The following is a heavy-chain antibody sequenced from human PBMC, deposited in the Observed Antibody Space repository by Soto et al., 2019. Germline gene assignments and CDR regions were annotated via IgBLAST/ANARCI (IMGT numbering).Heavy chain of an antibody. D-gene: IGHD6-6*01. CDR3: AREKQLVYYGMDF. CDR1: GFTFSSYD. V-gene: IGHV3-48*03. CDR2: ISSSGSTI. Sequence: EVQLVESGGGLVQPGGSLRLSCAASGFTFSSYDMNWVRQAPGKGLEWVSYISSSGSTIYYADYVKGRFTISRDNAKNTLYVQMNSLSAEDPAVYYCAREKQLVYYGMDFWGQGTTVTVSS. J-gene: IGHJ6*02.